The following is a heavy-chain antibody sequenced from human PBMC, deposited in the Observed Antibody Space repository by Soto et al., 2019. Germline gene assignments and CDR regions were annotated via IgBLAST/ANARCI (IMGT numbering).Heavy chain of an antibody. CDR1: GFTFSSYA. V-gene: IGHV3-23*01. Sequence: EVQLLESGGGLVQPGGSLRLSCAASGFTFSSYAMSWVRQAPGKGLEWVSAISGSGGSTYYADSVKGRFTISRDNSKNTLYLQRNSLRAEDTAVYYCAKGRHGLGGYYDSSGYPEAYWGQGTLVTVSS. CDR3: AKGRHGLGGYYDSSGYPEAY. D-gene: IGHD3-22*01. J-gene: IGHJ4*02. CDR2: ISGSGGST.